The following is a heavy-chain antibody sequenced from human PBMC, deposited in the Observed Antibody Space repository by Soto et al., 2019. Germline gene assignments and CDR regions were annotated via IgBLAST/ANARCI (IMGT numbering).Heavy chain of an antibody. J-gene: IGHJ6*02. V-gene: IGHV4-4*02. D-gene: IGHD3-3*01. Sequence: SETLSLTCAVSGGSISSSNWGSLVRHPPGKVLEGSGEIYRSGSTNYNASLKSRVTISIDKSKNPFSLKLSTETAAATAVYYCARRGPISYHYYDFWSGSRYYSGMDVWGQGTTVTVSS. CDR1: GGSISSSNW. CDR2: IYRSGST. CDR3: ARRGPISYHYYDFWSGSRYYSGMDV.